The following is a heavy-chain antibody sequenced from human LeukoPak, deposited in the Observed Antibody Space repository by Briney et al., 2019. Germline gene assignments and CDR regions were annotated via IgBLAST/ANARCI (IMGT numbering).Heavy chain of an antibody. CDR1: GFTFSSYA. Sequence: GGSLRLSCAASGFTFSSYAMSWVRQAPGKGLEWVSAISGSGGSTYYADSVKGRFTISRDSSKNTLYLQMNSLRAEDTAVYYCARVNYYDSRPLDYWGQGTLVTVSS. J-gene: IGHJ4*02. CDR3: ARVNYYDSRPLDY. CDR2: ISGSGGST. D-gene: IGHD3-22*01. V-gene: IGHV3-23*01.